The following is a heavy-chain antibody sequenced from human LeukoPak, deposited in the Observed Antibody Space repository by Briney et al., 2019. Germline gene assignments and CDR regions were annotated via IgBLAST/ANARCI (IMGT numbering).Heavy chain of an antibody. D-gene: IGHD6-19*01. CDR3: ASYSSGWYYFDY. J-gene: IGHJ4*02. Sequence: ASVKVSCKASGYTFTGYYMHWVRQAPGRGLEWMGWINPNSGGTNYAQKFQGRVTMTRDTSISTAYMELSRLRSDDTAVYYCASYSSGWYYFDYWGQGTLVTVSS. V-gene: IGHV1-2*02. CDR2: INPNSGGT. CDR1: GYTFTGYY.